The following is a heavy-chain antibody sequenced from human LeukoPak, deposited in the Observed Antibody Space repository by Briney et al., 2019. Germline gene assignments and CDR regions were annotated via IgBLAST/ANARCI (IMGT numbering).Heavy chain of an antibody. D-gene: IGHD4-17*01. V-gene: IGHV1-69*05. Sequence: SVKVSCKASGGTFSSYAISWVRQAPGQGLEWMRGIIPIFGTANYAQKFEGRVTITTDESTSTAYMELSSLRSEDTAVYYCARDLLRGGYGDYLNLYYWGQGTLVTVSS. J-gene: IGHJ4*02. CDR2: IIPIFGTA. CDR1: GGTFSSYA. CDR3: ARDLLRGGYGDYLNLYY.